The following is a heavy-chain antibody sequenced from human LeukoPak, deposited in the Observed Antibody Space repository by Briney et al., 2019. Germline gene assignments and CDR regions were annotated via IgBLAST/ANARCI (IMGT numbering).Heavy chain of an antibody. J-gene: IGHJ4*02. CDR3: ARVLASNYYFDY. V-gene: IGHV4-31*03. CDR1: GGSISSGGYY. CDR2: IYYSGST. D-gene: IGHD2-8*01. Sequence: SQTLSLTCTVSGGSISSGGYYWSWIRQHPGKGLEWIGYIYYSGSTCYNPSLKSRVTISVDTSKNQFSLKLSSVTAADTAVYYCARVLASNYYFDYWGQGTLVTVSS.